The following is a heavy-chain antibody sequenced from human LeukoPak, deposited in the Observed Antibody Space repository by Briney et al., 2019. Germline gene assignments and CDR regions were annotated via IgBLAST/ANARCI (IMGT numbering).Heavy chain of an antibody. CDR3: ARDDTVATRLGFID. D-gene: IGHD5-12*01. Sequence: PGGSLRLSCAASGLTFRSYWMSWVRQAPGKGLKWVANIKQGGGGKYYVDSVKGRFTISRDNTKNTLYLQMNSLRAEDTAVYYCARDDTVATRLGFIDWGEGTLVSVS. J-gene: IGHJ4*02. CDR2: IKQGGGGK. V-gene: IGHV3-7*01. CDR1: GLTFRSYW.